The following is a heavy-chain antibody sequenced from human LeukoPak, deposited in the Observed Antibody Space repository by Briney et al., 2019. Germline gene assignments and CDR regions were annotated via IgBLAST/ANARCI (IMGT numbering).Heavy chain of an antibody. CDR3: ARYCSSTSCYSDAFDI. V-gene: IGHV1-69*02. Sequence: ASVKVSCEASGGTFSSYTISWVRQVPGQGLEWMGRIIPILGIANYAQKFQGRVTITADKSTSTAYMELSSLRSEDTAVYYCARYCSSTSCYSDAFDIWGQGTMVTVSS. J-gene: IGHJ3*02. CDR2: IIPILGIA. D-gene: IGHD2-2*01. CDR1: GGTFSSYT.